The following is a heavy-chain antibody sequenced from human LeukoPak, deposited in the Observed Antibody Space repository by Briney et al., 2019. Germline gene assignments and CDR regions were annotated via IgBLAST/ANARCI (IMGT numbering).Heavy chain of an antibody. J-gene: IGHJ4*02. D-gene: IGHD2-21*02. V-gene: IGHV4-30-4*01. CDR2: IYYSGST. Sequence: SQTLSLTCNVSGGSISSGDKYWSWIRQPPGKGLEWIGYIYYSGSTYYNPSLKSRLTISVDTSENQFSLHLTSVTTADTAVYFCARVTRWAGLDFWGQGTLVTVSS. CDR1: GGSISSGDKY. CDR3: ARVTRWAGLDF.